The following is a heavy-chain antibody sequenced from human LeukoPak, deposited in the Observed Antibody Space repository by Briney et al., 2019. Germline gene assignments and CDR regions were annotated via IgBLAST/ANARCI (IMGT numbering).Heavy chain of an antibody. D-gene: IGHD6-6*01. CDR3: TRTYSSSSIDY. Sequence: PSETLSLTCTVSGGSISTYYWSWIRQPPGKGLEWLGYIFYTGSTSYNPSLKSRVTMSIDTSKNQFSLKLSSVTAADTAVYYCTRTYSSSSIDYWGQGALATVSS. CDR2: IFYTGST. CDR1: GGSISTYY. J-gene: IGHJ4*02. V-gene: IGHV4-59*01.